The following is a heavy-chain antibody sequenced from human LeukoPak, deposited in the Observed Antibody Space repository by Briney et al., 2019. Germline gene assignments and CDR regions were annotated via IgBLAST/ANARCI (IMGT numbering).Heavy chain of an antibody. CDR1: GYTLTDYY. D-gene: IGHD4-17*01. Sequence: ASVKVSCKASGYTLTDYYMHWVRQAPGQGLEWMGRINPNSGVTIYAQKFQGRVTLTRDTSITTAYMELSSLRSDDTAVYYCARTDGVDYWGQGTLVTVSS. CDR3: ARTDGVDY. J-gene: IGHJ4*02. CDR2: INPNSGVT. V-gene: IGHV1-2*06.